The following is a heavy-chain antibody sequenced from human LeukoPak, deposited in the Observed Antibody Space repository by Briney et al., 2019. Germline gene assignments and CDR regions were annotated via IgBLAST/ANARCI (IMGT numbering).Heavy chain of an antibody. CDR1: GGSFSSYY. D-gene: IGHD6-19*01. CDR2: INHSGST. V-gene: IGHV4-34*01. J-gene: IGHJ2*01. Sequence: SETLSLTCAVYGGSFSSYYWSWIRQPPGKGLEWIGEINHSGSTNYNPSLKSRVTISVDTSKNQFSLRLSSVTAADTAVYYCARVLEGSSGQHWYFDLWGRGTLVTVSS. CDR3: ARVLEGSSGQHWYFDL.